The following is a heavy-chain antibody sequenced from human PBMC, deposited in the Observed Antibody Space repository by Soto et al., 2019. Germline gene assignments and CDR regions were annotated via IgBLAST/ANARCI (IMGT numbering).Heavy chain of an antibody. V-gene: IGHV3-23*01. CDR1: GFTFSSYA. CDR3: AKDHRVAGTSDY. Sequence: GGSLRLSCAASGFTFSSYAMSWVRQAPGKGLEWVSAISGSGGSTYYADSVKGRFTISRDNSKNTLYLQMNSLRAEDMAVYYCAKDHRVAGTSDYWGQETLVNVSS. CDR2: ISGSGGST. D-gene: IGHD6-19*01. J-gene: IGHJ4*02.